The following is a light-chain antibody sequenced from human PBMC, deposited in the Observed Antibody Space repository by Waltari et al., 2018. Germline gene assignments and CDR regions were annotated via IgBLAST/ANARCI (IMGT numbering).Light chain of an antibody. CDR2: DVS. CDR3: SSYTNSNTWV. J-gene: IGLJ3*02. Sequence: QSALTQPASVSGSPGQSIPISCTGTSSAVGGSNYVAWYQQHPGKAPKVLIYDVSNRPSGVSNRFSGSKSGNTASLTISGLQAEDEADYYCSSYTNSNTWVFGGGTKLTVL. V-gene: IGLV2-14*03. CDR1: SSAVGGSNY.